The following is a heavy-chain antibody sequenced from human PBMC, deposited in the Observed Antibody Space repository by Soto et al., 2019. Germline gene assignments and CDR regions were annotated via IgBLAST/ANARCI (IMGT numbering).Heavy chain of an antibody. CDR1: GFTFSSYG. CDR3: ARGEYYYDSSASFDY. V-gene: IGHV3-33*01. Sequence: GGSLRLSCAASGFTFSSYGMHWVRQAPGKGLEWVAVIWYDGSNKYYADSVKGRFTISRDNSKNTLYLQMNSLRAEDTAVYYCARGEYYYDSSASFDYWGQGTLVTVSS. J-gene: IGHJ4*02. CDR2: IWYDGSNK. D-gene: IGHD3-22*01.